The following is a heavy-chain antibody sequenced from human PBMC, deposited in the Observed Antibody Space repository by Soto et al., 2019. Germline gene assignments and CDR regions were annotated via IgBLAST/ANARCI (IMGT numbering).Heavy chain of an antibody. CDR3: ARDHDGPNIVATIDLFGFDP. CDR2: IWYDGSNK. D-gene: IGHD5-12*01. Sequence: GGSLRLSCAASGFTFSSYGMHWVRQAPGKGLEWVAVIWYDGSNKYYADSVKGRFTISRDNSKNTLYLQMNSLRAEDTAVYYCARDHDGPNIVATIDLFGFDPWGQGTLVTVSS. J-gene: IGHJ5*02. CDR1: GFTFSSYG. V-gene: IGHV3-33*01.